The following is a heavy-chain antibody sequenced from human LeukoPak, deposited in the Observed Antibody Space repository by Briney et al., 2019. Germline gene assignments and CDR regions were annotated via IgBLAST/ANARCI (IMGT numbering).Heavy chain of an antibody. CDR2: INPNSGGT. Sequence: GASVKVSCKASGYTFTGYYMHWVRQAPGQELEWMGRINPNSGGTNYAQKFQGRVTMTRDTSISTAYMELSRLRSDDTAVYYCARPAPYYDSSGYYLYYFDYWGQGTLVTVSS. V-gene: IGHV1-2*06. CDR1: GYTFTGYY. J-gene: IGHJ4*02. D-gene: IGHD3-22*01. CDR3: ARPAPYYDSSGYYLYYFDY.